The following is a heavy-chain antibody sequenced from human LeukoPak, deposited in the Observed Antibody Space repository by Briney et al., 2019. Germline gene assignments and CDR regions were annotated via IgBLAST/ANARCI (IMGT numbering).Heavy chain of an antibody. CDR2: ISGSGGST. CDR1: GFTFSSYA. Sequence: PGASLRLSCAASGFTFSSYAMSWVRQAPGKGLEWVSAISGSGGSTYYADSVKGRFTFSRDNSKNTLYLQMNSLRAEDTAVYYCAKADYYDFWSGYFDYWGQGTLVTVSS. J-gene: IGHJ4*02. V-gene: IGHV3-23*01. CDR3: AKADYYDFWSGYFDY. D-gene: IGHD3-3*01.